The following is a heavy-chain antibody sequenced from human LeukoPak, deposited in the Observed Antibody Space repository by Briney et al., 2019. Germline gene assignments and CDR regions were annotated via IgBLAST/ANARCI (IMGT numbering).Heavy chain of an antibody. CDR1: GYSISSGYY. CDR2: IYHSGST. Sequence: PSETLSLTCAVPGYSISSGYYWGWIRQPAGKGLEWIGSIYHSGSTYYNPSLKSRVTISVDTSKNQFSLKLSSVTAADTAVYYCARHTVVVEAVLFDPWGQGTLVTVSS. J-gene: IGHJ5*02. V-gene: IGHV4-38-2*01. D-gene: IGHD2-15*01. CDR3: ARHTVVVEAVLFDP.